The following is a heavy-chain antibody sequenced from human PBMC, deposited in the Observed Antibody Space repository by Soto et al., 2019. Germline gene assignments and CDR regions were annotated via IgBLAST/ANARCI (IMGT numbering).Heavy chain of an antibody. Sequence: TLSLTCAVYGGSFSGYYWSWIRQPPGKGLEWIGEINHSGSTNYNPSLKSRVTISVDTSKNQFSLKLSSVTAADTAVYYCARGRPYYDSSGYTWFDPWGQGTLVTVSS. J-gene: IGHJ5*02. CDR3: ARGRPYYDSSGYTWFDP. CDR2: INHSGST. CDR1: GGSFSGYY. V-gene: IGHV4-34*01. D-gene: IGHD3-22*01.